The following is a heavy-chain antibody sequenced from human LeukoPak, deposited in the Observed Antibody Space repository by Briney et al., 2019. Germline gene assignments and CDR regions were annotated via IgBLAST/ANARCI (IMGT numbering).Heavy chain of an antibody. V-gene: IGHV3-30*03. CDR2: ISYDGSDK. CDR3: ARDKSNCFDP. J-gene: IGHJ5*02. CDR1: GFTSFDFP. Sequence: PGGSLRLSCEASGFTSFDFPMNWVRKAPGKGLEWVAVISYDGSDKYYEDSVKGRFTISRDDSKNTLYLQMNSLRAEDTAVYFCARDKSNCFDPWGQGTLVTVSS.